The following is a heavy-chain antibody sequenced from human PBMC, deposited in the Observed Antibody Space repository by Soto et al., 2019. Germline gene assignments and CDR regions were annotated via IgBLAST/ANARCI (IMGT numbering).Heavy chain of an antibody. V-gene: IGHV3-11*05. CDR1: GFTFSDYY. J-gene: IGHJ4*02. Sequence: QVQLVESGGGLVKPGGSLRLSCAASGFTFSDYYMSWIRQAPGKGLEWVSYISSSSSYTNYADSVKGRFTISRDNAKNKLYLQMNSLRAEDTAVYYCARDHHRSGGYDYVDYWGQGTLVTVSS. CDR3: ARDHHRSGGYDYVDY. CDR2: ISSSSSYT. D-gene: IGHD5-12*01.